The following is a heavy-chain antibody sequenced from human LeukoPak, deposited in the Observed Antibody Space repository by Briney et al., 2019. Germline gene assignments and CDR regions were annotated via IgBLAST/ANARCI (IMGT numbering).Heavy chain of an antibody. D-gene: IGHD2-8*01. CDR1: GGSISSSSYY. Sequence: PSETLSLTCTVSGGSISSSSYYWGWIRQPPGKGLEWIGCIYYSGSTHYNPSLKSRVTISVDTSKNEFSLKLSSVTAADTAVYYCARNNTLMMYPRGGEDKGFDYWGQGTLVTVSS. V-gene: IGHV4-39*01. CDR2: IYYSGST. CDR3: ARNNTLMMYPRGGEDKGFDY. J-gene: IGHJ4*02.